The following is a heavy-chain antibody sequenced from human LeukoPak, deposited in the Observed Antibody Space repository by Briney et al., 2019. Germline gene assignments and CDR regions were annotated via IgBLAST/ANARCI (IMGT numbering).Heavy chain of an antibody. D-gene: IGHD6-13*01. J-gene: IGHJ4*02. Sequence: ASVKVSCKASGYTFTGYYMHWVRQAPGQGLEWMGWINPNSGGTNYAQKFQGRVTMTRDTSISTAYMELRSLRSDDTAVYYCASGYSSSWSPFDYWGQGTLVTVSS. CDR2: INPNSGGT. CDR1: GYTFTGYY. CDR3: ASGYSSSWSPFDY. V-gene: IGHV1-2*02.